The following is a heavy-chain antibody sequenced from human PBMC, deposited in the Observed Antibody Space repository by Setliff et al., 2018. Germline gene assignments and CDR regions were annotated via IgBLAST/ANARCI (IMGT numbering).Heavy chain of an antibody. CDR2: IKQDGSEK. CDR1: GFTFSSYW. CDR3: ARARYCSSTSCYYYYYMDV. J-gene: IGHJ6*03. V-gene: IGHV3-7*03. D-gene: IGHD2-2*01. Sequence: GGSLRLSCAASGFTFSSYWMSWVRQAPGKGLEWVANIKQDGSEKYYVDSVKGRFTISRDNAKNSLYLQMNSLRADDAAVYYCARARYCSSTSCYYYYYMDVWGKGTTVTVSS.